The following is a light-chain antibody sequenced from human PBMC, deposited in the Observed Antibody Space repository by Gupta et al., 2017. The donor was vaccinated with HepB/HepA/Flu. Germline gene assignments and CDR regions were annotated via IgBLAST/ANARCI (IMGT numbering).Light chain of an antibody. V-gene: IGKV1-39*01. CDR1: QSITTF. J-gene: IGKJ5*01. CDR2: GAT. CDR3: QQTYSTPIT. Sequence: DIQMSQSQSSLSASLGDRVTITCQASQSITTFLVWYQQKPGKARKLLIYGATSLQSGVPSRFSGSGSRTDFTITISSLQPEDFATYYCQQTYSTPITLGQGTRLEIK.